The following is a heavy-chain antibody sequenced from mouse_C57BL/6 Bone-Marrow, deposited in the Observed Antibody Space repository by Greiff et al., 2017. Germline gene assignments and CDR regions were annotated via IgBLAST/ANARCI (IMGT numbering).Heavy chain of an antibody. D-gene: IGHD1-1*01. J-gene: IGHJ1*03. CDR3: AAYYYGSIHWYFDV. V-gene: IGHV14-3*01. CDR2: IDPATGNT. Sequence: EVQRVESVAELVRPGASVTLSCTASGFNIKDTYMHWVKQRPEHGLEWIGRIDPATGNTKYAPKFQGKATITADTSSNTAYLQLSRLTSEDTAIYYCAAYYYGSIHWYFDVWGTGTTVTVSS. CDR1: GFNIKDTY.